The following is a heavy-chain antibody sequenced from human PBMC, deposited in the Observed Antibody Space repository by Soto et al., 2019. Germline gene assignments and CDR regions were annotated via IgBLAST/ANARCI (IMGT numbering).Heavy chain of an antibody. CDR3: ARPQDGYNVYYFDY. V-gene: IGHV1-3*01. CDR1: GYTFTSYA. D-gene: IGHD5-12*01. CDR2: INAGNGNT. J-gene: IGHJ4*02. Sequence: QVQLVQSGAEVKKPGASVKVSCKASGYTFTSYAMHWVRQAPGQRLEWMGWINAGNGNTKYSQKFQGRVTITRDTSASTAYMQLSSLRSDDTAVYYCARPQDGYNVYYFDYWGQGTLVTVAS.